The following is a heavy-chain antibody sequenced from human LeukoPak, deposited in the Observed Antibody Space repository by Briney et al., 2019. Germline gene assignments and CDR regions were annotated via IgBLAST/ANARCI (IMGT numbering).Heavy chain of an antibody. V-gene: IGHV2-5*01. Sequence: SGPTLVNPTQTLTLTCTFSGFSLSTSGVGVGWIRQPLGKALEWLALIYWNDDKRYSPSLKSRLTITKDTSKNQVVLTMTNMDPVDTATYYCAHRLTVFELELHNWFDPWGQGTLVTVSS. J-gene: IGHJ5*02. CDR3: AHRLTVFELELHNWFDP. CDR2: IYWNDDK. D-gene: IGHD1-7*01. CDR1: GFSLSTSGVG.